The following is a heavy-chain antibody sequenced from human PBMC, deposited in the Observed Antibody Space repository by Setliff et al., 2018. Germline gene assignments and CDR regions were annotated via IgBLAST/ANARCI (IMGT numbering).Heavy chain of an antibody. CDR1: GGSFSTYF. CDR2: ISHSGST. Sequence: KPSETLSLTCAVYGGSFSTYFWSWIRQPPGKGLEWIGEISHSGSTNYNPSLKSRVTMSVDTSKNQFSLNLNSVTAAGTAVYYFRLAHCNTTSCEEALDFWSQGTLVTVSS. J-gene: IGHJ4*02. D-gene: IGHD2-2*01. V-gene: IGHV4-34*01. CDR3: RLAHCNTTSCEEALDF.